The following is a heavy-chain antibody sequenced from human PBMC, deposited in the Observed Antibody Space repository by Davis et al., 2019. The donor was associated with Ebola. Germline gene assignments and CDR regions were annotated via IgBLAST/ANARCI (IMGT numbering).Heavy chain of an antibody. CDR1: GYTFTSYY. D-gene: IGHD3-9*01. CDR2: INPSGGST. V-gene: IGHV1-46*03. CDR3: ARGGYFDWLEQSYYGMDV. Sequence: AASVTVSCKASGYTFTSYYMHWVRQAPGQGLEWMGIINPSGGSTSDAQKFQGRVTMTRDTSTSTVYMELSSLRSEDTAVYYCARGGYFDWLEQSYYGMDVWGQGTTVTVSS. J-gene: IGHJ6*02.